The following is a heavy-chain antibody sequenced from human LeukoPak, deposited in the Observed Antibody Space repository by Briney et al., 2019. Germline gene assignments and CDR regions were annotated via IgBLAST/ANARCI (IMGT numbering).Heavy chain of an antibody. CDR3: ATDDYGDARRDY. D-gene: IGHD4-17*01. V-gene: IGHV3-74*01. J-gene: IGHJ4*02. CDR1: GFTFSSYW. Sequence: GGSLRLSCAASGFTFSSYWMHWVRQPPGKGLVWVSRINSDGTSTTYADSVKGRFTISRDNAKNSLYLQMNSLRAEDTAVYYCATDDYGDARRDYWGQGTLVTVSS. CDR2: INSDGTST.